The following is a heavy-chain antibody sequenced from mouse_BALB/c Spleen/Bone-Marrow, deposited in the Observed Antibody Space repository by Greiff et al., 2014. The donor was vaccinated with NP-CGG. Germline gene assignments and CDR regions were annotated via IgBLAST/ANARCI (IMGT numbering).Heavy chain of an antibody. CDR3: ARWFPYYYAMDY. Sequence: EVQLQQSGPGLVKPSQSLSLTCTVTGYSITSDYAWNWIRQFPGNKLEWMGYISYSGSTSYNPSLKSRISITRDTSKNQFFLQLNSVTTEDTATYYCARWFPYYYAMDYWGQGTSVTVSS. J-gene: IGHJ4*01. D-gene: IGHD2-2*01. CDR1: GYSITSDYA. CDR2: ISYSGST. V-gene: IGHV3-2*02.